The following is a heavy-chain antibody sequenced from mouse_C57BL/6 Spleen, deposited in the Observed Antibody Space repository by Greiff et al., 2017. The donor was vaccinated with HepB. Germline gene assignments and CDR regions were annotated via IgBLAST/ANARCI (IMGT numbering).Heavy chain of an antibody. J-gene: IGHJ4*01. V-gene: IGHV14-1*01. Sequence: EVQLQQSGAELVRPGASVKLSCTASGFNIKDYYMHWVKQRPEQGLEWIGRIDPEDGDTEYAPKFQGKATMTAYTSSNTAYLQLSSLTSEDTAVYYCTFYYGSSYYYAMDYWGQGTSVTVSS. CDR2: IDPEDGDT. D-gene: IGHD1-1*01. CDR1: GFNIKDYY. CDR3: TFYYGSSYYYAMDY.